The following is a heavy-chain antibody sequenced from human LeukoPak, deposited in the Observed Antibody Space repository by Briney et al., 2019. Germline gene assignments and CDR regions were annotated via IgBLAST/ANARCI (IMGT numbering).Heavy chain of an antibody. J-gene: IGHJ5*02. D-gene: IGHD2-2*01. CDR1: GGTFSSYA. Sequence: ASVKVSCMASGGTFSSYAISWVRQAPGQGLEWMGGIIPIFGTANYAQKFQGRVTITADESTSTAYMELSSLRSEDTAVYYCARDAIVVVPAAIPGASTQPGAYNWFDPWGQGTLVTVSS. V-gene: IGHV1-69*13. CDR3: ARDAIVVVPAAIPGASTQPGAYNWFDP. CDR2: IIPIFGTA.